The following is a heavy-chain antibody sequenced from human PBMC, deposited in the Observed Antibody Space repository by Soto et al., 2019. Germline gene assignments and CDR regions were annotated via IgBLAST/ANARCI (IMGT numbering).Heavy chain of an antibody. CDR1: GYTFTGYY. CDR2: INPNSGGT. D-gene: IGHD4-17*01. V-gene: IGHV1-2*04. J-gene: IGHJ6*02. CDR3: ARGDNHFDRIGDYVRYYYGMDV. Sequence: GASVKVSCKASGYTFTGYYMHWVRQAPGQGLEWMGWINPNSGGTNYAQKFQGWVTMTRDTSISTAYMELSRLRSDDTAVYYCARGDNHFDRIGDYVRYYYGMDVWGQGTTVTVSS.